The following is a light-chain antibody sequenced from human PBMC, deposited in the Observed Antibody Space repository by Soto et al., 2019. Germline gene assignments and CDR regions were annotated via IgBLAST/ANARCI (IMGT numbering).Light chain of an antibody. CDR1: QSVSSY. Sequence: EIVLTQSPATLSLSPGERATLSCRASQSVSSYLAWYQQKPGQAPRLLIYDASNRATGIPARFSGSGSGTDFTLHISSLEPEDFAVYYCQQYNNWPPWTFGQGTKVEIK. CDR3: QQYNNWPPWT. J-gene: IGKJ1*01. CDR2: DAS. V-gene: IGKV3-11*01.